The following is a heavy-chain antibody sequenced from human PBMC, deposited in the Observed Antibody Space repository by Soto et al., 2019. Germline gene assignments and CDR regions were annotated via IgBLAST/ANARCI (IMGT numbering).Heavy chain of an antibody. CDR3: TTTDIVVVTVIIVNYYYYGMDV. J-gene: IGHJ6*02. Sequence: PGGSLRLSCAASGFTFSNAWMNWVRQAPGKGLEWVGRIKSKTDGGTTDYAAPVKGRFTISRDDSKNTLYLQMNSLKTEDTAVYYCTTTDIVVVTVIIVNYYYYGMDVWGQGTTVTVSS. V-gene: IGHV3-15*07. D-gene: IGHD2-21*02. CDR1: GFTFSNAW. CDR2: IKSKTDGGTT.